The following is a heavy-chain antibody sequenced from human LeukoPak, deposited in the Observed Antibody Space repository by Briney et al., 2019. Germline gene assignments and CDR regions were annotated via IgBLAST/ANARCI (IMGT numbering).Heavy chain of an antibody. Sequence: GGSLRLSCAASGFTFSSYAMHWVRQAPGKGLEYVSAITQNGDYTYYANSVKGRFTISRDDSRNTLFLQMGSLTVEDMAVYYCARALSGGYYDCWGQGTLVTVSS. CDR1: GFTFSSYA. CDR2: ITQNGDYT. V-gene: IGHV3-64*01. D-gene: IGHD3-3*01. J-gene: IGHJ4*02. CDR3: ARALSGGYYDC.